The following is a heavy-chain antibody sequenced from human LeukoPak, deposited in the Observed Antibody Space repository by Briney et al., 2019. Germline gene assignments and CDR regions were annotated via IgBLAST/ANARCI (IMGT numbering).Heavy chain of an antibody. CDR2: IKSKTDGGTT. Sequence: GGSLRLSCAASGFTFSNARMSWVRQAPGKGLEWVGRIKSKTDGGTTDYAAPVKGRFTISRDDSKNTLYLQMNSLKTEDTAVYYCTARVVPYYYYGMDVWGKGTTVTVSS. CDR3: TARVVPYYYYGMDV. V-gene: IGHV3-15*01. J-gene: IGHJ6*04. CDR1: GFTFSNAR. D-gene: IGHD3-10*01.